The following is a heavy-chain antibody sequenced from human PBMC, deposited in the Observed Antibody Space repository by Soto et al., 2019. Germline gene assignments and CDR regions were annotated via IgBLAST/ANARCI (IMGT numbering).Heavy chain of an antibody. CDR3: AREGYLKSPLGYYYYGMDV. Sequence: TPSLTSAIYGGSFSGYYSSWIRQPPGKGLEWIGYIYYSGSTYYNPSLKSRVTISVDTSKNQFSLKLSSVTAADTAVYYCAREGYLKSPLGYYYYGMDVWGQGTTVTVSS. D-gene: IGHD2-21*01. CDR1: GGSFSGYY. J-gene: IGHJ6*02. CDR2: IYYSGST. V-gene: IGHV4-34*09.